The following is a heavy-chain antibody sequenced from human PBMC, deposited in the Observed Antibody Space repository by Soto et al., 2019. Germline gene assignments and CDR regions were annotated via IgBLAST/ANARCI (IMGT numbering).Heavy chain of an antibody. Sequence: QVPLVESGGGVVQPGRSLRLSCAASGFTFSSYAMHWVRQAPGKGLEWVAVISYDGSNKYYADSVKGRFTISRDNSNXTLXLQMNSLRAEDTAVYYCARDPMGRYYGSGTYYFDYWGQGTLVTVSS. CDR3: ARDPMGRYYGSGTYYFDY. V-gene: IGHV3-30-3*01. CDR1: GFTFSSYA. D-gene: IGHD3-10*01. J-gene: IGHJ4*02. CDR2: ISYDGSNK.